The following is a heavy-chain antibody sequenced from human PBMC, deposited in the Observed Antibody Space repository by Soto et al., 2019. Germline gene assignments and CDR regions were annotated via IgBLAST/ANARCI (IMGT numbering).Heavy chain of an antibody. CDR3: ARNGYTYGMDV. CDR2: IYYSGIS. J-gene: IGHJ6*02. V-gene: IGHV4-31*03. D-gene: IGHD5-18*01. Sequence: SETLSLTCTVSGGSTSSGGFYWSWIRQHPGKGLEWIGYIYYSGISYYNPSLKSRVSISLDTSRNQFSMTLNSVTAADTGGYYGARNGYTYGMDVWGQGATVTVSS. CDR1: GGSTSSGGFY.